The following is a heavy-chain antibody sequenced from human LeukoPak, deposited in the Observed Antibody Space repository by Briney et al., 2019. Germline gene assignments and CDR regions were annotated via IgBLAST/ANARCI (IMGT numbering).Heavy chain of an antibody. CDR3: GVYGSGSYYIRYAFDI. V-gene: IGHV4-61*01. CDR1: GDSVSSGRYY. CDR2: SYYSGST. D-gene: IGHD3-10*01. Sequence: PSDTLSLTCTVSGDSVSSGRYYWSWIRQPPGKGLEWIGRSYYSGSTNYNPSLKSRVTMSVDTSKNQFSLKLSSVTAADTAVYYCGVYGSGSYYIRYAFDIWGQGTMVTVSS. J-gene: IGHJ3*02.